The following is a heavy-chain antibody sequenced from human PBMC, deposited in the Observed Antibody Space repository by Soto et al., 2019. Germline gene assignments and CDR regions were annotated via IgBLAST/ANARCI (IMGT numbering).Heavy chain of an antibody. J-gene: IGHJ4*02. CDR1: GYTLTGYY. Sequence: ASVKVSCKASGYTLTGYYMHWVRQAPGQGLEWMGWINPNSGGTNYAQKFQGWVTMTRDTSISTAYMELSRLRSDDTAVYYCARDQEYSSSYFDYWGQGTLVTVSS. CDR3: ARDQEYSSSYFDY. CDR2: INPNSGGT. V-gene: IGHV1-2*04. D-gene: IGHD6-6*01.